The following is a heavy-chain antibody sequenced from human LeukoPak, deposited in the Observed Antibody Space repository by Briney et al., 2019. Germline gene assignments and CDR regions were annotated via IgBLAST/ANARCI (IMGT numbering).Heavy chain of an antibody. Sequence: GGSLRLSCEASGFTFTRYAMIWVRQSPGKGLEWVAAIYASGYTTQYADSVRGRFTVSRDNFKNTLYLQMNDLRDEDTAVYYCAREITMVRGVGENYFDYWGQGTLVTVSS. CDR1: GFTFTRYA. V-gene: IGHV3-23*01. CDR2: IYASGYTT. J-gene: IGHJ4*02. CDR3: AREITMVRGVGENYFDY. D-gene: IGHD3-10*01.